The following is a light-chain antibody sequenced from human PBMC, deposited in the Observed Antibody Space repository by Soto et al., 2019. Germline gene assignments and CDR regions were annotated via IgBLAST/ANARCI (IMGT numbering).Light chain of an antibody. CDR1: SSDVGGYYY. V-gene: IGLV2-11*01. J-gene: IGLJ1*01. Sequence: QPALTQPRSVSGCPGQSVTIPCTGTSSDVGGYYYVSWYQHHPGKAPKLMIYDVSKRPSGVPDRFSGSKSGNTASLTISGLQAEFEAYYECCSLAGRTIRAVFGTGPKATGL. CDR2: DVS. CDR3: CSLAGRTIRAV.